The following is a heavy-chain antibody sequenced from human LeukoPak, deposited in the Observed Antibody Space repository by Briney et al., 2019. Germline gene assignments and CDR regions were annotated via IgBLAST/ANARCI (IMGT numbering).Heavy chain of an antibody. V-gene: IGHV3-7*01. CDR2: IRQDGSEK. D-gene: IGHD4-17*01. CDR3: ARGSTVTTMGYYYGMDV. J-gene: IGHJ6*02. CDR1: RFTFSRYW. Sequence: GGSLRLSCAASRFTFSRYWMNWVRQAPGKGVEWVANIRQDGSEKYYVDTVKGRFTISRDNAKISLYLQMNSLRAEDTAVYYCARGSTVTTMGYYYGMDVWGQGTTVTVSS.